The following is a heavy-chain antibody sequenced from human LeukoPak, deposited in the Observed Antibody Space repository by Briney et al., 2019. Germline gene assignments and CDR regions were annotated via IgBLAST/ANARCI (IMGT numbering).Heavy chain of an antibody. CDR2: IIPIFGTA. Sequence: GASVKVSCKASGGTFSSYAISWVRQAPGQGLEWMGGIIPIFGTANYAQKFQGRVTITTDESTSTAYMELSSLRSEDTAVYYCAKEMATISGGNWFDPWGQGTLVTVSS. D-gene: IGHD5-24*01. CDR3: AKEMATISGGNWFDP. J-gene: IGHJ5*02. V-gene: IGHV1-69*05. CDR1: GGTFSSYA.